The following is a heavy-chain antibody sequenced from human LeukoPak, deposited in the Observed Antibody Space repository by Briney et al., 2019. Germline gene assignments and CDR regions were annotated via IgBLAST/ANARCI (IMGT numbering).Heavy chain of an antibody. D-gene: IGHD1-26*01. V-gene: IGHV4-30-2*02. J-gene: IGHJ4*02. CDR1: GGSISRGGYS. CDR3: AGSIVGAPPYYFDY. Sequence: SETLSFTGASSGGSISRGGYSWTWIRQPPGKGLDGIGYICHSGSTYYNPSLKSRVTISVDTSKNQFSLKLSSVTAADTAVYYCAGSIVGAPPYYFDYWGQGTLVTVSS. CDR2: ICHSGST.